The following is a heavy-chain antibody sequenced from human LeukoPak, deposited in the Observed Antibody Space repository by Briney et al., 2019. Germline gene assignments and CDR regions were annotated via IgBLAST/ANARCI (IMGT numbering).Heavy chain of an antibody. CDR1: GGSISSGDYY. CDR2: IYYSGST. CDR3: ARAEGIVVVIRY. Sequence: SESLSLTCTVSGGSISSGDYYWGWLRQPQGTGVECIGYIYYSGSTYYTPSLKSPVTISLDTSKNQFSLKLSSVTAADTAVYYCARAEGIVVVIRYWGQGTLVTVSS. V-gene: IGHV4-30-4*08. D-gene: IGHD3-22*01. J-gene: IGHJ4*02.